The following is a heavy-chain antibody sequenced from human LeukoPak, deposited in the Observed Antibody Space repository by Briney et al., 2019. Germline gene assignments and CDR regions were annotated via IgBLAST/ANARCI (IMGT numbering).Heavy chain of an antibody. V-gene: IGHV1-18*01. Sequence: GASVKVSCKASGGTFSSYAISWVRQAPGQGLEWMGWISAYNGNTDYAQNLQGRVTMTTDTSTSTAYMELRSLRSDDTAVYYCASDSGYSGYDYAYWGQGTLVTVSS. CDR3: ASDSGYSGYDYAY. J-gene: IGHJ4*02. CDR1: GGTFSSYA. CDR2: ISAYNGNT. D-gene: IGHD5-12*01.